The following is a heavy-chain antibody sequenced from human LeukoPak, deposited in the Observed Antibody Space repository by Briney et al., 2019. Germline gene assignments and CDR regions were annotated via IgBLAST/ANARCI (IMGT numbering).Heavy chain of an antibody. V-gene: IGHV3-23*01. CDR3: AKGMVRGVILKGFDY. D-gene: IGHD3-10*01. CDR1: GFTFSSYG. J-gene: IGHJ4*02. Sequence: GGSLRLSCAASGFTFSSYGMSWVRQAPGKGLEWVSGIRAGGDNTYYADSVKGRFTISRDNSKNTLYLQMNSLRAEDTAVYYCAKGMVRGVILKGFDYWGQGTLVTVSS. CDR2: IRAGGDNT.